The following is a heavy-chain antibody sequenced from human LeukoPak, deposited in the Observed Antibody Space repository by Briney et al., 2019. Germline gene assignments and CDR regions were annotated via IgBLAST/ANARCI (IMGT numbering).Heavy chain of an antibody. CDR1: GGSISSSNW. J-gene: IGHJ4*02. CDR2: IYHSGST. Sequence: PSETLSLTCAVSGGSISSSNWWSWVRQPPGKGLEWFGEIYHSGSTNYNPSLKSRVTISVDTSKNQFSLKLSSVTAADTAVYYCARAHRGQWSKIYYFDYWGQGTLVTVSS. D-gene: IGHD5/OR15-5a*01. V-gene: IGHV4-4*02. CDR3: ARAHRGQWSKIYYFDY.